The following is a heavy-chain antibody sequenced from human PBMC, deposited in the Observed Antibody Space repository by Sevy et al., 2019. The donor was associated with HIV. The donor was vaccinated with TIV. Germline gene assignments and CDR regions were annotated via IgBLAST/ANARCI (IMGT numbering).Heavy chain of an antibody. V-gene: IGHV3-48*01. CDR2: ISSSSSTI. J-gene: IGHJ6*02. CDR1: GFTFSSYS. Sequence: GGSLRLSCAASGFTFSSYSMNWVRQAPGKGLEWVSYISSSSSTIYYADSVKGRFTISRDNAKNSLYLQMNSLRAEDTAAYYCAREYSGSYYYYYGMDVWGQGTTVTVSS. CDR3: AREYSGSYYYYYGMDV. D-gene: IGHD1-26*01.